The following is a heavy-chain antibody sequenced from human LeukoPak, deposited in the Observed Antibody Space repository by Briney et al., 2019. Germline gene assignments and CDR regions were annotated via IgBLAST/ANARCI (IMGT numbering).Heavy chain of an antibody. D-gene: IGHD2-21*02. Sequence: PWGSLRLSCAASGFTFSTYSMNWVRQAPGKGLDWVSSITSSRIYIYYADSVKGRFTISRDNAKNSLYLQMNSLRAEDTAVYYCARDGSRGNLVTAPDFWGQGTLVTVSS. CDR1: GFTFSTYS. V-gene: IGHV3-21*01. J-gene: IGHJ4*02. CDR3: ARDGSRGNLVTAPDF. CDR2: ITSSRIYI.